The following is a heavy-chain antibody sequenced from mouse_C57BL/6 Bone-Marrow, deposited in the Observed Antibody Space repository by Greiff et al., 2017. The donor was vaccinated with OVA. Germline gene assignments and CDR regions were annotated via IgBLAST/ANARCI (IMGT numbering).Heavy chain of an antibody. D-gene: IGHD2-4*01. CDR3: ARNGIYYDPYYAMDY. J-gene: IGHJ4*01. CDR2: IYPGSGNT. CDR1: GYTFTDYY. Sequence: VQLQQSGAELVRPGASVKLSCKASGYTFTDYYINWVKQRPGQGLEWIARIYPGSGNTYYNEKFKGKATLTAEKSSSTAYMQLSSLTSEDSAVYFCARNGIYYDPYYAMDYWGQGTSVTVSS. V-gene: IGHV1-76*01.